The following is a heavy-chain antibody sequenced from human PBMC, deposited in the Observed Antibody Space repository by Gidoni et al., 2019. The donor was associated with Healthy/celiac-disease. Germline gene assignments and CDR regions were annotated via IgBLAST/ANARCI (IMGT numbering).Heavy chain of an antibody. CDR3: ARLRIAVAGTMAARFDP. CDR2: IFSNDEK. V-gene: IGHV2-26*01. D-gene: IGHD6-19*01. J-gene: IGHJ5*02. Sequence: QVTLKESGPVLVKPTETLTLTCTVSGFSLSNARMGVSWIRQPPGKALEWLAHIFSNDEKSYSTSLKSRLTISKDTSKSQVVLTMTNMDPVDTATYYCARLRIAVAGTMAARFDPWGQGTLVTVSS. CDR1: GFSLSNARMG.